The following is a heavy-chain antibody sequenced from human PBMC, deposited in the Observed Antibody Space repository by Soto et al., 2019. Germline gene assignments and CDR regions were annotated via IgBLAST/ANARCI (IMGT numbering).Heavy chain of an antibody. CDR3: ARGVSMAGRPGFFHH. CDR2: ITPMSGTT. D-gene: IGHD6-6*01. J-gene: IGHJ1*01. V-gene: IGHV1-69*06. Sequence: QVQLVQSGAEVKKPGSSVKVSCKAPGETFRRDVFSWVRQAPGQGLEWLGGITPMSGTTDYAQKFQGRVTISANNSTERAYFKLSSLTFDDTGVYYCARGVSMAGRPGFFHHWGQGSLVSVCS. CDR1: GETFRRDV.